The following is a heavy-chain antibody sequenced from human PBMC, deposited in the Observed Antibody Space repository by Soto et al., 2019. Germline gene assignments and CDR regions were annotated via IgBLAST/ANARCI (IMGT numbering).Heavy chain of an antibody. Sequence: GASVKVSCKASGYTFTSYDINWVRQATGQGLEWMGWMNPNSGNTGYAQKFQGRVTMTRNTSISTAYMELSSLRSEDTAVYYCARGRGVVPAAIGYYYYYYGMDVGGQGTTVTVSS. CDR3: ARGRGVVPAAIGYYYYYYGMDV. J-gene: IGHJ6*02. D-gene: IGHD2-2*01. CDR2: MNPNSGNT. V-gene: IGHV1-8*01. CDR1: GYTFTSYD.